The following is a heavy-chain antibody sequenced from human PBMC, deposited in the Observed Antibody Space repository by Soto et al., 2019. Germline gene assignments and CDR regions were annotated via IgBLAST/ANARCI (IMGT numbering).Heavy chain of an antibody. CDR2: INHSGST. D-gene: IGHD4-17*01. CDR3: ARGEGYGDRLDWFDP. V-gene: IGHV4-34*01. Sequence: QVQLQQWGAGLLKPSETLSLTCAVYGGSFSGYYWSWIRQPPGKGLEWIGEINHSGSTNYNPSLKSRVTLSVDTSKNQYSLKLSSVTAADTAVYYCARGEGYGDRLDWFDPWGQGTLVTVSS. J-gene: IGHJ5*02. CDR1: GGSFSGYY.